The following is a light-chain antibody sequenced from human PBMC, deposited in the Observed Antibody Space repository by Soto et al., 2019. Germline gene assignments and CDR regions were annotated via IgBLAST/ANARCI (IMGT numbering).Light chain of an antibody. CDR3: ATWDDSLSGWV. V-gene: IGLV1-47*01. J-gene: IGLJ3*02. CDR2: RNN. CDR1: SSNIETNY. Sequence: QSVLTQPPSVSGTPGQRVTISCSGSSSNIETNYVYWYQQLPGTAPKLLIFRNNQRPSGVPDRFSGSKSGTSASLAISGLRSEDEAEYYCATWDDSLSGWVFGGGTKLTVL.